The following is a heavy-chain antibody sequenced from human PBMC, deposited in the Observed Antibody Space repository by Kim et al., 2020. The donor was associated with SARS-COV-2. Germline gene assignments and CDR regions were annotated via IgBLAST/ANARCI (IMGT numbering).Heavy chain of an antibody. CDR1: GYTLTELS. V-gene: IGHV1-24*01. D-gene: IGHD1-1*01. CDR2: FDPEDGET. J-gene: IGHJ4*02. CDR3: ATLAEYLERANSDY. Sequence: ASVKVSCKVSGYTLTELSMHWVRQAPGKGLEWMGGFDPEDGETIYAKKFQGRVTMTEDTSTDTAYMELSSLRSEDTAVYYCATLAEYLERANSDYWGQGTLVTVSS.